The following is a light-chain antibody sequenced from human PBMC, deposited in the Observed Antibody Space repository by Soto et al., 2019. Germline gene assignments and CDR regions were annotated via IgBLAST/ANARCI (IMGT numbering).Light chain of an antibody. Sequence: DIQMTQSPSSVSASVGDRVTITCRASQDISNSLAWYQQKPGKAPKLLIYAASSLQSGVPSRFSGSGSGTDFTLTISSLQPEDFGTYYCQQADSFPLTVGGGTKVEIK. CDR1: QDISNS. V-gene: IGKV1D-12*01. CDR3: QQADSFPLT. J-gene: IGKJ4*01. CDR2: AAS.